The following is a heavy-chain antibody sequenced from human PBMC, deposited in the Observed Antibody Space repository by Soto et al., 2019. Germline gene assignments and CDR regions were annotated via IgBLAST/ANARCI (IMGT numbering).Heavy chain of an antibody. CDR1: GFTFDDYA. V-gene: IGHV3-9*01. Sequence: EVQLVESGGGLVQPGRSLRLSCAASGFTFDDYAMHWVRQAPGKGLEWVSGISWNSGSIGYADSVKGRFTISRDNAKNSLYLQMNSLRAEETALYYCAKASSRGYYDYIWGSYRDAFDIWGQGTMVTVSS. CDR3: AKASSRGYYDYIWGSYRDAFDI. J-gene: IGHJ3*02. CDR2: ISWNSGSI. D-gene: IGHD3-16*02.